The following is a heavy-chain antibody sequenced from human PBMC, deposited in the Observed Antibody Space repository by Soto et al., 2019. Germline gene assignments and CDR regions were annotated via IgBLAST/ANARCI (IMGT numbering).Heavy chain of an antibody. J-gene: IGHJ6*02. CDR1: GYTFTSYD. CDR3: ARERSNRMDV. D-gene: IGHD4-4*01. V-gene: IGHV1-8*01. CDR2: MNPNSGNT. Sequence: QVQLVQSGAEVQKPGASVKVSCKASGYTFTSYDINWVRQATGQGLEWMGWMNPNSGNTGYAQKFQGRVTMTRDTPVSTAYMELSSLRSEDAAVDYCARERSNRMDVWGQGTTVTVSS.